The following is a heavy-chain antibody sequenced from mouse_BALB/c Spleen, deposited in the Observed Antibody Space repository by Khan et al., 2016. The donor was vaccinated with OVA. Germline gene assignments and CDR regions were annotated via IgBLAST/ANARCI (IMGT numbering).Heavy chain of an antibody. CDR1: GFNINDTY. CDR2: IDPANGNA. J-gene: IGHJ4*01. CDR3: ASGSSYRGDSMGY. D-gene: IGHD1-1*01. V-gene: IGHV14-3*02. Sequence: VQLQQSGAELVKPGASVKLSCTASGFNINDTYMHWVKQRPEQGLEWIGGIDPANGNAKYDPKFPGKATITEGTTSKTAYLQLSSLTSEDTAVYSGASGSSYRGDSMGYWGQGTSVTVAS.